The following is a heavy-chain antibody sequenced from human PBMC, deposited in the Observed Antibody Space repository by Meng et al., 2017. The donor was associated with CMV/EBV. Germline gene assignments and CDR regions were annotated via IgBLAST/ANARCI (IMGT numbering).Heavy chain of an antibody. J-gene: IGHJ4*02. CDR2: INSDGSST. D-gene: IGHD3-3*01. CDR1: SDW. Sequence: SDWMQWVRKAPGKGLVWVSRINSDGSSTSYAESVKGRFTISRDNAKNTLYLQMNSLRAEDTAVYYCAREDVLRFLEWLSGRQPPDYWGQGTLVTVSS. CDR3: AREDVLRFLEWLSGRQPPDY. V-gene: IGHV3-74*01.